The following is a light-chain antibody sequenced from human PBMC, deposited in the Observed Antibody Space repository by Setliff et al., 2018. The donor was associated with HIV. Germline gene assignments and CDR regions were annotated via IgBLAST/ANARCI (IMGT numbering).Light chain of an antibody. J-gene: IGLJ2*01. CDR2: EVN. CDR3: SSYTGYSNSVPGV. V-gene: IGLV2-14*01. CDR1: GSDVGGYPY. Sequence: QSALAQPASVSGSPGQSITISCTGTGSDVGGYPYVSWYQQFPGKAPQLLIYEVNNRPSGVSNRFSGSKSGNTASLTISGLQPEDEAHYYCSSYTGYSNSVPGVIGGGTK.